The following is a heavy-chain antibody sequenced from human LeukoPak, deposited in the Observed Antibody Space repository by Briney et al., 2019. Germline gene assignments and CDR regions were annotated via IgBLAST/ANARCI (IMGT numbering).Heavy chain of an antibody. D-gene: IGHD3-10*01. Sequence: RASVKVSCKASGYTFTGYYMHWVRQAPGQGLEWMGWINPNSGGTNYAQEFQGRVTMTRDTSISTAYMELSRLRSDDTAVYYCAKTRITMVRGAASAFDIWGQGTMVTVSS. J-gene: IGHJ3*02. CDR2: INPNSGGT. V-gene: IGHV1-2*02. CDR3: AKTRITMVRGAASAFDI. CDR1: GYTFTGYY.